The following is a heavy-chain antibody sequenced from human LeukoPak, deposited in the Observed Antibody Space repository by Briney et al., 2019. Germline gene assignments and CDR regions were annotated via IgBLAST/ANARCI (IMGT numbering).Heavy chain of an antibody. V-gene: IGHV4-34*01. J-gene: IGHJ5*02. CDR2: INHSGST. Sequence: SETLSLTCAVYGGSFSGYYWSWIRQPPGKGLEWIGEINHSGSTNYNPSLKSRVTISVDTSKNQFSLKLSSVTAADTAVYYCARGRDVVVNAIHRFDPWGQGTLVSVSP. CDR3: ARGRDVVVNAIHRFDP. CDR1: GGSFSGYY. D-gene: IGHD2-21*01.